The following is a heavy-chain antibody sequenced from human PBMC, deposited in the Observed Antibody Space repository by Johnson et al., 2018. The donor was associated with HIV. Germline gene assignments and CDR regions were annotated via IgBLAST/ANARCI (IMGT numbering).Heavy chain of an antibody. CDR2: ISWHSGSI. CDR3: ATVAYYYDSSGYPPGACDI. D-gene: IGHD3-22*01. CDR1: GFTFDDYA. V-gene: IGHV3-9*01. Sequence: VQLVESGGGLVQPGRSLRLSCAASGFTFDDYAMHWVRQAPGKGLEWVSGISWHSGSIGYADSVKGRFTISRDNAKNPLYLQMNSLRAEDTALYYCATVAYYYDSSGYPPGACDIWGQGTMVTVSS. J-gene: IGHJ3*02.